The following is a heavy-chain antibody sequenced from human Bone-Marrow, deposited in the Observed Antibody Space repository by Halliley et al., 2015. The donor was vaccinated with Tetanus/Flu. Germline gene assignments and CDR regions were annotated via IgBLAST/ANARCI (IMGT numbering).Heavy chain of an antibody. D-gene: IGHD3-22*01. Sequence: RIDSDESSTHYVDSVKGRFTISRDNAKNTLYLQMNSLRAEDTAVYYCATHFDSRGYRDDAFDIWGQGTKVTVSS. J-gene: IGHJ3*02. V-gene: IGHV3-74*01. CDR2: IDSDESST. CDR3: ATHFDSRGYRDDAFDI.